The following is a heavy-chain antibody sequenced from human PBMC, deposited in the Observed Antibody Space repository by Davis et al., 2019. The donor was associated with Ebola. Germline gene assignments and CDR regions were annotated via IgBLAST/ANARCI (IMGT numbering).Heavy chain of an antibody. J-gene: IGHJ4*02. D-gene: IGHD2-21*02. CDR2: INHSGST. Sequence: PGGSLRLSCAVSGGSISSSNWWSWIRQPPGKGLEWIGEINHSGSTNYNPSLKSRVTISVDTSKNQFSLKLSSVTAADTAVYYCARSDKGYFDYWGQGTLVTVSS. CDR1: GGSISSSNW. V-gene: IGHV4-4*02. CDR3: ARSDKGYFDY.